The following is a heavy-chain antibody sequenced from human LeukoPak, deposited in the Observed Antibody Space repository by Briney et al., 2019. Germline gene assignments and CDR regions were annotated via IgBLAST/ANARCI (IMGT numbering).Heavy chain of an antibody. CDR2: ISTTGTFI. Sequence: PGGSLRLSCAAYGFSFGSYSMDSVRQTPESGLGSLSFISTTGTFIKYADSVRGRFNVSRDNAKNSLYLHMNALRVEDTATYYCARTGGAGFDPWGQGTLVIVSS. D-gene: IGHD2-21*01. V-gene: IGHV3-21*04. CDR3: ARTGGAGFDP. CDR1: GFSFGSYS. J-gene: IGHJ5*02.